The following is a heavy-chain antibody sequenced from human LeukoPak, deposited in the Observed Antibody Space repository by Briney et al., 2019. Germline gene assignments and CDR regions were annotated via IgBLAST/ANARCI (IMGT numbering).Heavy chain of an antibody. CDR3: AKVGDNDPFDS. V-gene: IGHV3-64*01. CDR2: ISTGGDKT. CDR1: GFIFSSYG. D-gene: IGHD4-17*01. Sequence: GGSLRLSCAASGFIFSSYGMHWVRQAPGKGLEYVSAISTGGDKTYSAYSVKDSITISSNNSKNTLFLKMSSMTADDMAVYYCAKVGDNDPFDSWGQGTMVIVSS. J-gene: IGHJ3*02.